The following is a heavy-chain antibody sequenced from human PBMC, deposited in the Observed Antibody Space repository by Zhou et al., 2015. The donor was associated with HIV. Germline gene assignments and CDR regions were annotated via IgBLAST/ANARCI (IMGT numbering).Heavy chain of an antibody. Sequence: QVQLVQSGAEVKKPGSSVKVSCKASGGTFSSYAISWVRQAPGQGLEWMGGIIPIFGTANYAQKFQGRVTITADESTSTAYMELSSLRSEDTAVYYCARGRSSASYSGYDPDYYYYYMDVWGKGTTVTVSS. D-gene: IGHD5-12*01. CDR2: IIPIFGTA. CDR1: GGTFSSYA. V-gene: IGHV1-69*01. J-gene: IGHJ6*03. CDR3: ARGRSSASYSGYDPDYYYYYMDV.